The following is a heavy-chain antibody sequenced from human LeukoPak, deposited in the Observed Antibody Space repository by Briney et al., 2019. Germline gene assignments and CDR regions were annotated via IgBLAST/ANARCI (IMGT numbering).Heavy chain of an antibody. J-gene: IGHJ4*02. D-gene: IGHD3-3*01. V-gene: IGHV3-7*01. CDR3: ARVRGVVKTFDY. Sequence: GGSLRLSCAASGFTFSIYWMSWVRQAPGKGLEWVANIKQDGSEKYYVDSVRGRFTISRDNAKNSLYLQMNSLRAEDTAVYYCARVRGVVKTFDYWGQGTLVTVSS. CDR2: IKQDGSEK. CDR1: GFTFSIYW.